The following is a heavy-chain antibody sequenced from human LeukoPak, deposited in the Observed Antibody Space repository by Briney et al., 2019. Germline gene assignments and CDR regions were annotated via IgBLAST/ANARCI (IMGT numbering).Heavy chain of an antibody. D-gene: IGHD6-19*01. CDR1: GLTFSSYA. Sequence: PGGSLRLSCAASGLTFSSYAMSWVRQAPGKGLEWVSAISGSGGSTYYADSVKGRFTISRDNSKNTLYLQMNSLRAEDTAVYYCAKGSDRIAVVLGMDVWGQGTTVTVSS. V-gene: IGHV3-23*01. CDR2: ISGSGGST. CDR3: AKGSDRIAVVLGMDV. J-gene: IGHJ6*02.